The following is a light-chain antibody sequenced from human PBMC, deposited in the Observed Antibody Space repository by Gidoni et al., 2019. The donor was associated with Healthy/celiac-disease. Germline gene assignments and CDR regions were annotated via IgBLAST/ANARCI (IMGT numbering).Light chain of an antibody. Sequence: DIQMTQSPSTLSASVGDRVTITCRASQSISSWLAWYQQKPGKAPKLLSYKASSLESGDPSRFSGSGSGTEFTLTISSLQPDDFATYYCQQYNSYSTWTFGQGTKVEIK. V-gene: IGKV1-5*03. CDR2: KAS. CDR1: QSISSW. J-gene: IGKJ1*01. CDR3: QQYNSYSTWT.